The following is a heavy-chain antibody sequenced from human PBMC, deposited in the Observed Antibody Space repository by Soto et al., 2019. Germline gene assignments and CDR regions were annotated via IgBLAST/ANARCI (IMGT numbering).Heavy chain of an antibody. J-gene: IGHJ5*02. D-gene: IGHD4-4*01. CDR1: GFTFSSYG. CDR2: ISYDGSNK. Sequence: QVQLVESGGGVVQPGRSLRLSCAASGFTFSSYGMHWVRQAPGKGLEWVAVISYDGSNKYYADSVKGRFTISRDNSKNTLYLQMNSLRAEDTAVYYCAKCPRWPDYSNYNDWFDPWGQGTLVTVSS. V-gene: IGHV3-30*18. CDR3: AKCPRWPDYSNYNDWFDP.